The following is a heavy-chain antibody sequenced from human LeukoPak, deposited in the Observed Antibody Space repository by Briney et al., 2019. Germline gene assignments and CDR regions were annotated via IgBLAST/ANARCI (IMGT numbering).Heavy chain of an antibody. Sequence: TVSNDSISSXXYXWNWIRQPPGXXXEXIGYIFHRGGTSYNPSLKSRVTIPVDTSKNQFSLKLSSVTAADTAVYYCARGLGRGQQLVRKGVDYWGQGTLVTVSS. CDR2: IFHRGGT. D-gene: IGHD6-13*01. CDR1: NDSISSXXYX. J-gene: IGHJ4*02. V-gene: IGHV4-30-4*01. CDR3: ARGLGRGQQLVRKGVDY.